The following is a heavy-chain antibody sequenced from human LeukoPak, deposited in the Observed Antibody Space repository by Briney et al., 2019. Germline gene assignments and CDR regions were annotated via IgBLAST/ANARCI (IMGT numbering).Heavy chain of an antibody. V-gene: IGHV3-7*03. Sequence: GGSLRLSCVGSGFSFSNYWMSWVRQAPGKGLEWVANIKQDGSDKNHVDSVKGRFSISRDNAKNSLYLQMNSLRAEDTAVYYCARDDSSGYHIDWGQGTLVTVSS. J-gene: IGHJ4*02. CDR1: GFSFSNYW. CDR2: IKQDGSDK. D-gene: IGHD3-22*01. CDR3: ARDDSSGYHID.